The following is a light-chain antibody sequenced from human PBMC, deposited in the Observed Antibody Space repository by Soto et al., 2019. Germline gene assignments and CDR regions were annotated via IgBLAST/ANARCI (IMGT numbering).Light chain of an antibody. CDR1: SSDIGSYRY. Sequence: HSVLTQPASVSGSPGQSVTISCTGTSSDIGSYRYVSWYQQHPGKAPKLLIFEVSYRPSGVSNRFSASKSGNTASLTISGLQTEDEADYHRSSFTSTYTQVFGTGTKVTVL. CDR2: EVS. CDR3: SSFTSTYTQV. J-gene: IGLJ1*01. V-gene: IGLV2-14*01.